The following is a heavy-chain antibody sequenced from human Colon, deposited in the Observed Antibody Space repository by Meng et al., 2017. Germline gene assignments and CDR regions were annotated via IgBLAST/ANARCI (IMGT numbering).Heavy chain of an antibody. J-gene: IGHJ4*02. CDR1: GGSLSMGNDY. D-gene: IGHD6-19*01. V-gene: IGHV4-61*01. Sequence: VTLTASGPVLVSPSETLCLTCTVYGGSLSMGNDYWSWIRQATGKGLEWIGYISYSGNSLYNPSLQSRVDISTATSRRQCSLKFNSVTAADTAIYYCATEPGYSSGLDSWGRGALVTVSS. CDR3: ATEPGYSSGLDS. CDR2: ISYSGNS.